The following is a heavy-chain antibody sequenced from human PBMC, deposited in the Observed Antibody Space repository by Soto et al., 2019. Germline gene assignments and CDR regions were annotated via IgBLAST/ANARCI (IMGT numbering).Heavy chain of an antibody. V-gene: IGHV4-34*01. CDR2: INHSGST. CDR3: ARKKRGDFDY. J-gene: IGHJ4*02. CDR1: GGSFSGYY. Sequence: XATLSLSCAVYGGSFSGYYWSWIRQPPGKGLEWIGEINHSGSTNYNPSLKSRVTISVDTSKNQFSLKLSSVTAADTAVYYCARKKRGDFDYWGQGTLVTVXS. D-gene: IGHD3-16*01.